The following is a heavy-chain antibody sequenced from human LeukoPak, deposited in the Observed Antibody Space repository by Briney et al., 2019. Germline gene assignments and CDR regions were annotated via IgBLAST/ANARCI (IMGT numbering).Heavy chain of an antibody. Sequence: GGSLRLSCAGSGFTFSSYAMSWVRQAPGKGLGWVSAISGSGGSTYYADSVKGRFTISRDNAKNSLYLQMNSLRAEDTAVYYCAELGITMIGGVWGKGTTVTISS. CDR3: AELGITMIGGV. D-gene: IGHD3-10*02. CDR2: ISGSGGST. CDR1: GFTFSSYA. V-gene: IGHV3-23*01. J-gene: IGHJ6*04.